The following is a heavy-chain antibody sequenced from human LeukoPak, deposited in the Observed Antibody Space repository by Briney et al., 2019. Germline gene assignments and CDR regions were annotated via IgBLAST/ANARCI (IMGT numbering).Heavy chain of an antibody. CDR1: GFTFSNYG. V-gene: IGHV3-23*01. D-gene: IGHD6-13*01. J-gene: IGHJ4*02. CDR2: ISDDGRNT. Sequence: PGGSLRLSCTASGFTFSNYGMSWVRQAPGKGLGWVSTISDDGRNTYYADSVKGRFTISRDNSKNTFYLQMSSLRTEDTAVYYCAKERSVSGTGFEFWGQRALVTVSS. CDR3: AKERSVSGTGFEF.